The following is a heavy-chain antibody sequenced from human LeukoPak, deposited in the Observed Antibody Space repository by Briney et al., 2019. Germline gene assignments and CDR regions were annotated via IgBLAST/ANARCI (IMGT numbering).Heavy chain of an antibody. D-gene: IGHD2-2*01. J-gene: IGHJ5*02. CDR3: ARLVPIVVVPAADNWFDP. Sequence: GGSLRLSCKGSGYSFTSYWIGWVRQMPGKGLEWMGIIYPGDSDTRYSPFFQGQVTISADKSISTAYLQWSSLKASDTAMYYCARLVPIVVVPAADNWFDPWGQGTLVTVSS. V-gene: IGHV5-51*01. CDR2: IYPGDSDT. CDR1: GYSFTSYW.